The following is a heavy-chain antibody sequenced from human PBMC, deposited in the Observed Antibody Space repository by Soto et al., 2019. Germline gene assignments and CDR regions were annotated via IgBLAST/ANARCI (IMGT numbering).Heavy chain of an antibody. CDR1: GFTFSNAW. D-gene: IGHD2-2*01. V-gene: IGHV3-15*01. J-gene: IGHJ3*02. CDR3: TTEFPPPPQPAAEYQGNAFDI. Sequence: PGGSLRLSCAASGFTFSNAWMSWVRQAPGKGLEWVGRIKSKTDGGTTDYAAPVKGRFTISRDDSKNTLYLQMNSLKTEDTAVYYCTTEFPPPPQPAAEYQGNAFDIWGQGTMVTVSS. CDR2: IKSKTDGGTT.